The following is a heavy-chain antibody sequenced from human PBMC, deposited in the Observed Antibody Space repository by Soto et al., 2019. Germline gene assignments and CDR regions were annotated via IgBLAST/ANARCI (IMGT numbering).Heavy chain of an antibody. CDR2: ISWNSGNK. J-gene: IGHJ4*02. CDR3: AKDSSDILTASLGPSFDN. V-gene: IGHV3-9*01. CDR1: GFTLDDYA. Sequence: GGSLRLSCAASGFTLDDYAMHWVRQVPGKGLEWVSGISWNSGNKVYADSAKGRFTISRDNIKNSLYLQMNSLRAEDTALYYCAKDSSDILTASLGPSFDNWGQGTLVTVSS. D-gene: IGHD3-9*01.